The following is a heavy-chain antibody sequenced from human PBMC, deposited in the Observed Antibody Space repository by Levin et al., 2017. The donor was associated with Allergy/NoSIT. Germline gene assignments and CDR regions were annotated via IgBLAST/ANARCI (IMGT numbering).Heavy chain of an antibody. CDR3: ARTAPRLGKAVSY. Sequence: ASVKVSCKASGYTFTGYYMHWVRQAPGQGLEWMGWINPDSGGTNYAQKFQGRVTMTRDTSISTAYMELSRLRSDDTAVYYCARTAPRLGKAVSYWGQGTLVTVSS. CDR1: GYTFTGYY. J-gene: IGHJ4*02. V-gene: IGHV1-2*02. D-gene: IGHD6-19*01. CDR2: INPDSGGT.